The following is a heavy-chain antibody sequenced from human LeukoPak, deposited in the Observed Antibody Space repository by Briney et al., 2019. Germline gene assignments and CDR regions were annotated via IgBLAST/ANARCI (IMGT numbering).Heavy chain of an antibody. CDR2: IKPDGSEE. J-gene: IGHJ5*02. CDR3: VTGGHYSGS. CDR1: GLTFSSHW. Sequence: GGSLRLSCAASGLTFSSHWMSWVRQAPGKGLEWVASIKPDGSEENYLDSVRGRFTIFRDNARNSAYLQMYRLRADDTALYYCVTGGHYSGSWGQGSLVIVSS. D-gene: IGHD3-3*01. V-gene: IGHV3-7*01.